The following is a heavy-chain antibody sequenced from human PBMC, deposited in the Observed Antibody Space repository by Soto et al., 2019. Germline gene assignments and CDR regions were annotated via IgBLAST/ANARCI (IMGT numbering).Heavy chain of an antibody. CDR2: VIPILDVA. CDR3: ARETCSGGNCYCDY. V-gene: IGHV1-69*04. CDR1: GGTFSNDV. D-gene: IGHD2-15*01. J-gene: IGHJ4*02. Sequence: QVQLVQSGTEVKKPGSSVNVSCKASGGTFSNDVFTWVRQAPGQGLEWMGRVIPILDVANYAQKFRDRVTITADKSTSTAYMDLNSLRSEDTAVYYCARETCSGGNCYCDYWGQGTLVTVSS.